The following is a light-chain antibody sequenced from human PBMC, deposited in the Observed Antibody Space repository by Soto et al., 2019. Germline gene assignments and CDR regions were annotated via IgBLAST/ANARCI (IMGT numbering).Light chain of an antibody. Sequence: DIQMTQSPSTLSASVGDRVTITCRASQSISSWLAWYQQKPGKAHKLLIYDASSLESGVPSRFSGSGSGTEFTLTISSLQPDDFATYYCQQYNSWWTFGQGTKVEIK. CDR1: QSISSW. CDR3: QQYNSWWT. CDR2: DAS. J-gene: IGKJ1*01. V-gene: IGKV1-5*01.